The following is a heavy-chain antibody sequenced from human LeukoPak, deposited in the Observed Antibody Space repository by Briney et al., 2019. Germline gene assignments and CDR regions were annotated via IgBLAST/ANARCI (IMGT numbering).Heavy chain of an antibody. CDR3: ASRITIFGVVKYFDY. Sequence: SETLSLTCTVSGGSISSSSYYWGWIRQPPGKGLEWIGSIYYSGSTYYNPSLKSRVTISVDTSKNQFSLKLSSVTAADTAVYYCASRITIFGVVKYFDYWGQGTLVTVFS. CDR1: GGSISSSSYY. J-gene: IGHJ4*02. D-gene: IGHD3-3*01. CDR2: IYYSGST. V-gene: IGHV4-39*01.